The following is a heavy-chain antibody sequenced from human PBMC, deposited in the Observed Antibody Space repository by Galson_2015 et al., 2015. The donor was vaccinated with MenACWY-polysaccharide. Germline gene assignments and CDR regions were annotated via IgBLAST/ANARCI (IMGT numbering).Heavy chain of an antibody. D-gene: IGHD6-13*01. CDR1: GATVSNSG. V-gene: IGHV3-33*01. CDR2: IQYEGGKI. J-gene: IGHJ3*02. CDR3: AREGSRIVFHAFDT. Sequence: SLRLSCAASGATVSNSGMHWVRQAPGQGLEWAAVIQYEGGKIVYAESVKGRFTISRDNSKNTLFLEMNSLGAEDTAVYYCAREGSRIVFHAFDTWGQGTMVTVSS.